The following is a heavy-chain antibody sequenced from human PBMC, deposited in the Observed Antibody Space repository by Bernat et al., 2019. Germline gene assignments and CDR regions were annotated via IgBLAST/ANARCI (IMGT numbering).Heavy chain of an antibody. Sequence: EVQLVESGGGLVQPGGSLRLSCAASGFTFSSYWMSWVRQAPGKGLEWVANKKQDGSEKYYVDSVKGRFTISRDNAKNSLYLQMNSLRAEDTAVYYCAREYYYGSGGAQFYYYYYMDVWGKGTTVTVSS. CDR2: KKQDGSEK. CDR1: GFTFSSYW. CDR3: AREYYYGSGGAQFYYYYYMDV. V-gene: IGHV3-7*03. J-gene: IGHJ6*03. D-gene: IGHD3-10*01.